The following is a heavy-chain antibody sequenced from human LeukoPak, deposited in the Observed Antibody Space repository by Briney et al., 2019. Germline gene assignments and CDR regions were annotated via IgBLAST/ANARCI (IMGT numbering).Heavy chain of an antibody. J-gene: IGHJ3*02. D-gene: IGHD3-22*01. V-gene: IGHV4-59*01. CDR2: IYYSGST. CDR3: ARGSPHYYEYVFNI. Sequence: PSETLSLTCAVSGGSISSYYWSWIRQPPGTGLEWIGYIYYSGSTNYNPSLKSRVTISIDTSKNQFSLKLNSVTAADTAVYYCARGSPHYYEYVFNIWGQGTMVTVSS. CDR1: GGSISSYY.